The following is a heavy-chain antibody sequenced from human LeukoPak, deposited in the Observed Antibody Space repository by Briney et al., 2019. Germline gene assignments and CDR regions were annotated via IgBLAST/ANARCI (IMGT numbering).Heavy chain of an antibody. CDR2: ISRGRPTI. CDR1: GFTFSSYS. J-gene: IGHJ4*02. CDR3: AKALLTYSSSSDY. V-gene: IGHV3-48*01. Sequence: PGGSLRLSCVASGFTFSSYSMNWVRQAPGKGLEWVSYISRGRPTIHYADSVKGRFTISRDNAKNSLYLQMNSLRAEDTAVYYCAKALLTYSSSSDYWGQGTLVTVSS. D-gene: IGHD6-6*01.